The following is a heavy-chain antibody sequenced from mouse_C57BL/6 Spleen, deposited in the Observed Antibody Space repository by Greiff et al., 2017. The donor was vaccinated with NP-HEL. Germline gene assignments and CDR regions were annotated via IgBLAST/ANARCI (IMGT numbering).Heavy chain of an antibody. V-gene: IGHV1-52*01. CDR3: ARDGVVATPHFDY. Sequence: QVQLQQPGAELVRPGSSVKLSCKASGYTFTSYWMHWVKQRPIQGLEWIGNIDPSDSETHYNQKFKDKATLTVDKSSSTAYMQLSSLTSEDSAVYYCARDGVVATPHFDYWGQGTTLTVSS. CDR1: GYTFTSYW. J-gene: IGHJ2*01. CDR2: IDPSDSET. D-gene: IGHD1-1*01.